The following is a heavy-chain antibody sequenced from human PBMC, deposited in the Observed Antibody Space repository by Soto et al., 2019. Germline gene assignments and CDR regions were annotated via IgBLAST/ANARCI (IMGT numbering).Heavy chain of an antibody. CDR3: AKDQTMDIVVVPAAIVVVVAATAFDI. V-gene: IGHV3-23*01. CDR1: GFTFSSYA. D-gene: IGHD2-2*03. CDR2: ISGSGGST. J-gene: IGHJ3*02. Sequence: GGSLRLSCAASGFTFSSYAMSWVRQAPGKGLEWVSAISGSGGSTYYADSVKGRFTISRDNSKNTLYLQMNSLRAEDTAVYYCAKDQTMDIVVVPAAIVVVVAATAFDIWGQGTMVTVSS.